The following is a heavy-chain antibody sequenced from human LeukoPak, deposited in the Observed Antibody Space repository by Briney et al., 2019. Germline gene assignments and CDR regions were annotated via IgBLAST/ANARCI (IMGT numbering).Heavy chain of an antibody. V-gene: IGHV3-30*02. CDR1: GFTFSSYG. CDR2: IRYDGSNK. CDR3: AKGGSGWYKYYYYMDV. J-gene: IGHJ6*03. Sequence: GGSLRLSCAASGFTFSSYGMHWVRQAPGKGLEWVAFIRYDGSNKYYADSVKGRFTISRDNSKNTLYLQMNSLRAEDTAVYYCAKGGSGWYKYYYYMDVWGKGTTVTISS. D-gene: IGHD6-19*01.